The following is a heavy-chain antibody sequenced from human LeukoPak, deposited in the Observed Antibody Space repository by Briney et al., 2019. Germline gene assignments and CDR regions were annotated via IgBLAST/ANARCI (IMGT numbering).Heavy chain of an antibody. CDR3: AKVPYSDYGSGRPPFMDA. V-gene: IGHV3-23*01. Sequence: PGGALRLSCAASGFTFANYAISLVRQAPGKRLEGVSTLSHSCGDTYYADSVKGRFTISRQNSRNTLYLQMNSLRGEDAAVYYCAKVPYSDYGSGRPPFMDAWGQGTKVAISS. J-gene: IGHJ6*02. D-gene: IGHD3-10*01. CDR1: GFTFANYA. CDR2: LSHSCGDT.